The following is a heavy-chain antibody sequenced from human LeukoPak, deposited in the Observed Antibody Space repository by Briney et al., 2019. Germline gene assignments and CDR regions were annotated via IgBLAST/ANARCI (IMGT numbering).Heavy chain of an antibody. CDR3: ARAGDGDQVDAFDI. CDR2: ISYDGSNK. CDR1: GFTFSSYA. V-gene: IGHV3-30-3*01. D-gene: IGHD4-17*01. Sequence: GGSLRLSCAASGFTFSSYAMHWVRPAPGKGLEWVAVISYDGSNKYYADSVQGRFTISRDNSKNTLYLQMNSLRAEDTAVYYCARAGDGDQVDAFDIWGQGTMVTVSS. J-gene: IGHJ3*02.